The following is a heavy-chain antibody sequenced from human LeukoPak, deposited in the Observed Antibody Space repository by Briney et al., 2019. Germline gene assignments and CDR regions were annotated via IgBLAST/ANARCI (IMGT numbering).Heavy chain of an antibody. CDR1: GFTFSSYW. D-gene: IGHD2-15*01. CDR2: IKQDGSEK. J-gene: IGHJ6*03. V-gene: IGHV3-7*01. CDR3: ARDPTYGVVVAAALHYYYYMDV. Sequence: PGGSLRLSCAASGFTFSSYWMSWVRQAPGKGLEWVANIKQDGSEKYYVDSVKGRFTISRDNAKNSLYLQMNSLRAEDTAVYYCARDPTYGVVVAAALHYYYYMDVWAKGPRSPSP.